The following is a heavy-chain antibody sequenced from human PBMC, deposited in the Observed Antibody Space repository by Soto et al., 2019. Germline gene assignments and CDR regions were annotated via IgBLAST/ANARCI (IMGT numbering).Heavy chain of an antibody. Sequence: SETLSLTCAVYGGSFSGYYWSWIRQPPGKGLEWIGEINHSGSTNYNPSLKSRVTISVDTSKNQFSLKLSSVTAADTAVYYCSAFTIVATTNNWFDPWGQGTLVTVSS. CDR1: GGSFSGYY. D-gene: IGHD5-12*01. CDR3: SAFTIVATTNNWFDP. V-gene: IGHV4-34*01. J-gene: IGHJ5*02. CDR2: INHSGST.